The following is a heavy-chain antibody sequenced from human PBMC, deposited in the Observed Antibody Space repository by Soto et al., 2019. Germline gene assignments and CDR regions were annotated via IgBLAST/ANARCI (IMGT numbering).Heavy chain of an antibody. CDR2: VKRKSDGGTR. CDR3: TTDLTVGVTA. Sequence: GGSLRLSCVGSGFSFNYAWISWVRQAPGKGLEWVGRVKRKSDGGTREYGAPVKGRFFISRDDSKNTAYLEMNSLRAEGTALYYCTTDLTVGVTAWGRGTLVTVSS. V-gene: IGHV3-15*01. D-gene: IGHD1-26*01. CDR1: GFSFNYAW. J-gene: IGHJ4*02.